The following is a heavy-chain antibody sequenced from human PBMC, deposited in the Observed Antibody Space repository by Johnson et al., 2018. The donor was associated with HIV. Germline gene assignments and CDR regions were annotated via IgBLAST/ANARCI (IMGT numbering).Heavy chain of an antibody. J-gene: IGHJ3*01. Sequence: VQLVESGGGLVQPGRSLRLSCAASGFTFDDYAMHWVRQAPGKGLEWVSGISWNSGSTGYADSVKGRFTNSRDNAKNSLYLQMNSLRVEDTALYYCAKVSSSSTWAHDPFDVWGQGTMVTVSS. D-gene: IGHD6-6*01. V-gene: IGHV3-9*01. CDR2: ISWNSGST. CDR1: GFTFDDYA. CDR3: AKVSSSSTWAHDPFDV.